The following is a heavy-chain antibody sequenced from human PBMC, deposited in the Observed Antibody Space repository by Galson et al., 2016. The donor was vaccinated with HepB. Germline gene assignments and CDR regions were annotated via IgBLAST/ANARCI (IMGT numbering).Heavy chain of an antibody. V-gene: IGHV3-20*01. CDR3: ARGLVGSGMDV. J-gene: IGHJ6*02. D-gene: IGHD3-10*01. Sequence: SLRLSCAASGLTFDDYGMTWVRQAPGKGLEWVSGINWSGDSTAYADSVKGRFTISRDDAKNSLYLQMSSLRAEDTALYQCARGLVGSGMDVWGQGTTVTVSS. CDR1: GLTFDDYG. CDR2: INWSGDST.